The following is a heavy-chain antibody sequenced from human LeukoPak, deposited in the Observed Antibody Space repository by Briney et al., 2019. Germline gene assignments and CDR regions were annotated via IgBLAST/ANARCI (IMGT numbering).Heavy chain of an antibody. J-gene: IGHJ5*02. CDR3: ARGDCSSTSCYFFSYWFDP. CDR2: INHSGST. D-gene: IGHD2-2*01. V-gene: IGHV4-34*01. Sequence: SETLSLTCAVYGGSFSGYYWSWIRQPPGKGLEWIGEINHSGSTNYNPSLKSRVTISVDTSKNQFSLKLSSVTAADTAAYYCARGDCSSTSCYFFSYWFDPWGQGTLVTVSS. CDR1: GGSFSGYY.